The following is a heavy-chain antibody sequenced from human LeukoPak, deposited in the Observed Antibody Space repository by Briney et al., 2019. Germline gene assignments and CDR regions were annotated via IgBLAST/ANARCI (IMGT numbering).Heavy chain of an antibody. J-gene: IGHJ5*02. CDR2: INHSGST. CDR3: ARGHKGLVRPRGEVYNWFDP. V-gene: IGHV4-34*01. Sequence: SETLSLTCAVYGGSFSGYYWSWIHQPPGKGLEWIGEINHSGSTNYNPSLKSRVTISVDTSKNQFSLKLSSVTAADTAVYYCARGHKGLVRPRGEVYNWFDPWGQGTLVTVSS. D-gene: IGHD3-22*01. CDR1: GGSFSGYY.